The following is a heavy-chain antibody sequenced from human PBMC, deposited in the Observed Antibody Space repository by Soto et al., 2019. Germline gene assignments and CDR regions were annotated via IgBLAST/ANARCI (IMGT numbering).Heavy chain of an antibody. V-gene: IGHV3-21*01. CDR1: GFTFSSFS. CDR2: ISSGSSYI. J-gene: IGHJ6*03. D-gene: IGHD3-3*01. Sequence: EVQLVESGGGLVKPGGSLRLSCAASGFTFSSFSMNWVRQAPGKGLEWVSSISSGSSYIYYADSVKGRFTISRDNAKNSLYLQMNSLRGEDTAVYYCARDDHFDNDFWSGPNRGDDYYNMDVWGKGTTVTVSS. CDR3: ARDDHFDNDFWSGPNRGDDYYNMDV.